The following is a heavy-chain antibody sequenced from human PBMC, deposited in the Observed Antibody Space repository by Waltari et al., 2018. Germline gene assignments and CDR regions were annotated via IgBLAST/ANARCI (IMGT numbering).Heavy chain of an antibody. Sequence: EVQLVESGGGLVQPGGSLRLSCASSGFTFSSYWRSWARQAPGKGLEWVANIKQDGSERYYVDSVKGRFTISRDNAKNSLYLQMNSLRVEDTAVYYCARDKPFGDSSDYWGQGTLVTVSS. CDR1: GFTFSSYW. J-gene: IGHJ4*02. D-gene: IGHD2-21*02. V-gene: IGHV3-7*03. CDR3: ARDKPFGDSSDY. CDR2: IKQDGSER.